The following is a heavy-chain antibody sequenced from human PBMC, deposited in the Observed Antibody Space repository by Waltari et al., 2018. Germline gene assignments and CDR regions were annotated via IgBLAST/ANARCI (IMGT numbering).Heavy chain of an antibody. Sequence: QVQLQESGPGLVKPSETLSLTCAVSGYSISSGYYWGWIRQPPGKGLEWIGSIYHSGSTYSNPSLKSRVTISVDTSKNQFSLKLSSVTAADTAVYYCATRGYSGYDWVYYFDYWGQGTLVTVSS. D-gene: IGHD5-12*01. J-gene: IGHJ4*02. CDR1: GYSISSGYY. V-gene: IGHV4-38-2*01. CDR2: IYHSGST. CDR3: ATRGYSGYDWVYYFDY.